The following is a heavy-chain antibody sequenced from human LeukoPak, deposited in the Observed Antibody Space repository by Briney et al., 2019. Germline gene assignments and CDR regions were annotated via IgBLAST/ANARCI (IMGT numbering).Heavy chain of an antibody. CDR2: ISSSSSSYI. J-gene: IGHJ4*02. CDR3: ARVNYYDSSGYYQFFDY. Sequence: GGSLRLSCAASGFTSSSYSMNWVRQAPGKGLEWVSSISSSSSSYIYYADSVKGRFTISRDNAKNSLYLQMNSLRAEDTAVYYCARVNYYDSSGYYQFFDYWGQGTLVTVSS. D-gene: IGHD3-22*01. CDR1: GFTSSSYS. V-gene: IGHV3-21*01.